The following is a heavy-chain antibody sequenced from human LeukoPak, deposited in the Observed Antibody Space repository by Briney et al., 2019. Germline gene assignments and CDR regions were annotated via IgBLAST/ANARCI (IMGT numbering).Heavy chain of an antibody. V-gene: IGHV4-39*07. J-gene: IGHJ5*02. Sequence: SETLSLTCTVSGGSISSSSYYWGWIRQPPGKGLEWIGSIYYSGSTYYNPSLKSRVTISVDTSKNQFSLKLSSVTAADTAVYYCARGGGAWGVTIFGVVPNWFDPWGQGTLVTVSS. CDR2: IYYSGST. CDR3: ARGGGAWGVTIFGVVPNWFDP. D-gene: IGHD3-3*01. CDR1: GGSISSSSYY.